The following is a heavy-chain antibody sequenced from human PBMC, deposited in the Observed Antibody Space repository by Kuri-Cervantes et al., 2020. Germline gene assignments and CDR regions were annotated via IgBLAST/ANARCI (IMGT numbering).Heavy chain of an antibody. CDR1: GYTFISYG. J-gene: IGHJ6*03. CDR3: ARGYLPPLAYYYMDV. V-gene: IGHV1-18*01. CDR2: ISAYNGDT. D-gene: IGHD1-26*01. Sequence: ASVKVSCKASGYTFISYGISWVRQAPGQGLEWMGWISAYNGDTNYAQKFQGRVTMTRNTSISTAYMELSSLRSEDTAVYYCARGYLPPLAYYYMDVWGKGTTVTVSS.